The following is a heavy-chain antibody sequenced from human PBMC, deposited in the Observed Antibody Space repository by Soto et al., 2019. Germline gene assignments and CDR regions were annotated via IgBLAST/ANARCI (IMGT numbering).Heavy chain of an antibody. CDR2: IGTAGDT. J-gene: IGHJ5*02. Sequence: EVQLVESGGGLVQPGGSLRLSCAASGFTFSSYDMHWVRQATGKGLAWVSAIGTAGDTYYPGSVKGRFTISRENAKNSLYLQMNSLRAEDTAVYYCAREGRPGGYDILTGYYGFNWFDPWVQGTLVIVSS. D-gene: IGHD3-9*01. CDR1: GFTFSSYD. V-gene: IGHV3-13*01. CDR3: AREGRPGGYDILTGYYGFNWFDP.